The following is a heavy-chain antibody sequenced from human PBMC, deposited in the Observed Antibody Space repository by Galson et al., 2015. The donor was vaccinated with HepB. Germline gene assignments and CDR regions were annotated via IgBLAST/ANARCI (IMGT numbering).Heavy chain of an antibody. D-gene: IGHD6-6*01. J-gene: IGHJ6*02. CDR1: GGTFSSYA. V-gene: IGHV1-69*13. CDR2: IIPIFGIA. CDR3: ARDRMGFSIAARTGVDV. Sequence: SVKVSCKASGGTFSSYAISWVRQAPGQGLEWTGGIIPIFGIANYAQKFQGRVTITADESTSTAYMELSSLRSEDTAVYYCARDRMGFSIAARTGVDVWGQGTTVTVSS.